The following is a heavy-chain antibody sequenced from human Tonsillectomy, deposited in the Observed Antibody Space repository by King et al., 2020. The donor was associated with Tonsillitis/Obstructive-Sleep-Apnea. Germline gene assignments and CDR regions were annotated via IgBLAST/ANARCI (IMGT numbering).Heavy chain of an antibody. J-gene: IGHJ2*01. D-gene: IGHD3-22*01. CDR1: GYSFTNHW. V-gene: IGHV5-51*03. CDR2: IYPDDSDS. Sequence: VQLVESGAEVKKPGESLKISCQGSGYSFTNHWIGWVRQMPGKGLEWMGIIYPDDSDSRYSPSFQGQVTFSTDKSINTVYLQWGSLKTSDTAIYFCARDSRSVVDNWYFDLWGRGTLVPVSS. CDR3: ARDSRSVVDNWYFDL.